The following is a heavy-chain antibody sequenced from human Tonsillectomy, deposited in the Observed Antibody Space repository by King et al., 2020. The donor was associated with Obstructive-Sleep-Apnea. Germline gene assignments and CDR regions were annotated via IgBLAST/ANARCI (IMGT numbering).Heavy chain of an antibody. CDR3: AREGGFIAAFLFAY. Sequence: VQLQQSGPGLVKPSQTLSLTWALPGDSVSSNNDALNWIQQSSSGGLEWLGSKYYRSKWDNDYAVSVKSRITINTDTSKKQFSLQLNSVTPEDTAVYYCAREGGFIAAFLFAYWGQGTLVTVSS. V-gene: IGHV6-1*01. CDR2: KYYRSKWDN. J-gene: IGHJ4*02. CDR1: GDSVSSNNDA. D-gene: IGHD6-25*01.